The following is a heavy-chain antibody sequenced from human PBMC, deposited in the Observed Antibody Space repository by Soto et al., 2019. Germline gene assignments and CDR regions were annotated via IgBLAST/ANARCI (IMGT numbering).Heavy chain of an antibody. CDR3: ARGRYGDY. J-gene: IGHJ4*02. D-gene: IGHD4-17*01. CDR1: GYIFTSYG. V-gene: IGHV1-18*01. Sequence: QAHLVQSGPGVKKPGASVKVSCKGSGYIFTSYGIAWVRQAPGQGLEWMGWISAHNGNTEYAQKFQGRVTVTRDTSTSTAYLELRSLRSDDTALYYCARGRYGDYWGQGALVTVSS. CDR2: ISAHNGNT.